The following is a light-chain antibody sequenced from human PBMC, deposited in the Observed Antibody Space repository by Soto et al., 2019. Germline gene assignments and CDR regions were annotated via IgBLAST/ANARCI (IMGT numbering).Light chain of an antibody. CDR2: AAS. Sequence: DIQLTQSPSFLSAFVGDRVTITCLASQAISSYLAWYQQKPGIAPKLLIYAASTLQSGIPSRFAGSGSGTEFTLTITSLEAEDFATYYCRQLNSFPDAFGHGTKLEIK. V-gene: IGKV1-9*01. J-gene: IGKJ2*01. CDR1: QAISSY. CDR3: RQLNSFPDA.